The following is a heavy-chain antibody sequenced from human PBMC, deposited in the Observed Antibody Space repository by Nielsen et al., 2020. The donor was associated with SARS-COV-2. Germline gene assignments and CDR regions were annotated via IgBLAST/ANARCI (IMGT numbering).Heavy chain of an antibody. D-gene: IGHD6-19*01. CDR2: INRSGST. V-gene: IGHV4-34*01. CDR3: ARFGDSSGWYNFDY. J-gene: IGHJ4*02. CDR1: GGSFSGYY. Sequence: SQTLSLTCAVYGGSFSGYYWSWIRQPPGKGLEWIGEINRSGSTNYNPSLKSRVTISVDTSKNQFSLKLSSVTAADTAVYYCARFGDSSGWYNFDYWGQGTLVTVSS.